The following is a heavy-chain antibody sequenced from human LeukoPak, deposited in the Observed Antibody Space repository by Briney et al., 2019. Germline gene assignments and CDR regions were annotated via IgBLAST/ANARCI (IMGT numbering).Heavy chain of an antibody. D-gene: IGHD6-19*01. V-gene: IGHV4-59*01. CDR1: GGSISGFY. CDR2: IYYSGSA. Sequence: PSETLSLTCAVSGGSISGFYWGWVRQPPGKGLEWIGFIYYSGSANYNPSLKSRVTMSVDTSKNQFSLKLSSVTAADTAFYYCARDRDSSGWFDYWGQGTLVTVSS. CDR3: ARDRDSSGWFDY. J-gene: IGHJ4*02.